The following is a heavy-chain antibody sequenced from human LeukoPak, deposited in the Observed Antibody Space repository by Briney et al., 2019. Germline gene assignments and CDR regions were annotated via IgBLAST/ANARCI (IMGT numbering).Heavy chain of an antibody. V-gene: IGHV3-48*04. J-gene: IGHJ4*02. CDR1: GFTFNTYA. CDR3: ARDHNYAFDN. Sequence: GGSLRLSCAASGFTFNTYAMNWVRQAPGKGLEWISYIGISSGNTKYADSVKGRFTISGDNAKNSLYLQMNSLRVEDTAIYYCARDHNYAFDNWGQGTLVTVSS. CDR2: IGISSGNT. D-gene: IGHD1-1*01.